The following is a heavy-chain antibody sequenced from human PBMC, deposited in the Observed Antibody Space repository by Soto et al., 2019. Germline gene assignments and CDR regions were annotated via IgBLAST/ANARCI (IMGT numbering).Heavy chain of an antibody. J-gene: IGHJ4*02. CDR1: GYTFTSYY. V-gene: IGHV1-46*01. D-gene: IGHD3-22*01. Sequence: QVHLVQSGAEVREPGASVKVSCKASGYTFTSYYMHWVRQAPGQGLEWMGIINPSGGSTSYAQKFQGRVTMTRDTSTSTVYMELSSLRSEDTAVYYCARVLIPYYYDSSGYYLDYWGQGTLVTVSS. CDR2: INPSGGST. CDR3: ARVLIPYYYDSSGYYLDY.